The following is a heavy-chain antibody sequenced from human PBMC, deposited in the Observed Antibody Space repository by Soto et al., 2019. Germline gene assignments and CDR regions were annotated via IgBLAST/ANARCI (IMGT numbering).Heavy chain of an antibody. V-gene: IGHV4-39*07. CDR1: GGSISSSSYY. CDR3: ARVVYNWNCVDY. J-gene: IGHJ4*02. Sequence: PSETLSLTCTVSGGSISSSSYYWGWIRQPPGKGLEWIGSIYYSGSTNYNPSLKSRVTISVDTSKNQFSLKLSSVTAADTAVYYCARVVYNWNCVDYWGQGTLVTVSS. D-gene: IGHD1-1*01. CDR2: IYYSGST.